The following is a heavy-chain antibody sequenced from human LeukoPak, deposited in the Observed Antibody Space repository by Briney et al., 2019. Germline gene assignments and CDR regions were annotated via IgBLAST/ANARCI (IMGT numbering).Heavy chain of an antibody. Sequence: GGSLRLSCAASGFTFSSYAMNWVRQAPGKGLEWISSISGLSDDIYYADSVRGRFTISRDNTKNTLYLQLNSLRAEDTAVYYCATGNYTRPFDYWGQGTLVTVSS. CDR2: ISGLSDDI. V-gene: IGHV3-21*01. CDR1: GFTFSSYA. CDR3: ATGNYTRPFDY. J-gene: IGHJ4*02. D-gene: IGHD1-7*01.